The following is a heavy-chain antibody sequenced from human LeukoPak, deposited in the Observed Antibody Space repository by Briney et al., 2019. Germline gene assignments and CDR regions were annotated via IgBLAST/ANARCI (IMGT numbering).Heavy chain of an antibody. CDR3: ARVVAAAGLDS. CDR2: IHDDGRS. V-gene: IGHV4-39*07. D-gene: IGHD6-19*01. CDR1: GGSISDSRT. Sequence: SETLSLTCTVSGGSISDSRTWGWVRQPPGKGLEWIANIHDDGRSASNPSLKSRVTISMDTSKNQFSLKVRSVTAADTAFYFCARVVAAAGLDSWGQGTLVTVSS. J-gene: IGHJ4*02.